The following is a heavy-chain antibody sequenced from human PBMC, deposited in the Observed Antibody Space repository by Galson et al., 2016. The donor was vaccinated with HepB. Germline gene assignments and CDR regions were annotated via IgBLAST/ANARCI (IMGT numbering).Heavy chain of an antibody. D-gene: IGHD6-13*01. CDR2: GNAGNSNT. CDR1: GYTFTYYT. Sequence: SVKVSCKASGYTFTYYTIHWLRQAPGQRLEWMGWGNAGNSNTMYSQKFQGRVTITRDTSATTAYLELSSLTSEDTAVYYCARGLGAGSSRRFDPWGQGTLVTVSS. V-gene: IGHV1-3*01. CDR3: ARGLGAGSSRRFDP. J-gene: IGHJ5*02.